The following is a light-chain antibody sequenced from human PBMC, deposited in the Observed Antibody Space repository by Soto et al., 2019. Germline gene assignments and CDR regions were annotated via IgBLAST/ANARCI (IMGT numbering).Light chain of an antibody. CDR1: SSDIGGYNY. Sequence: QSALTQPASVSASPGQSITISCTGTSSDIGGYNYVSWYQQHPGKAPKLIIFDVTYRPSGVSSRFSASKSANTASLTIYGLQPEDEADYYCSSYTKSSTLYVFGSGTKVTVL. CDR2: DVT. V-gene: IGLV2-14*03. CDR3: SSYTKSSTLYV. J-gene: IGLJ1*01.